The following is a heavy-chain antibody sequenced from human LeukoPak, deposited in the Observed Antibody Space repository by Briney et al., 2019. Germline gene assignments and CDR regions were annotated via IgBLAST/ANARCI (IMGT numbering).Heavy chain of an antibody. CDR2: FGTRSTST. CDR3: AKEGGYSGYDAFDY. J-gene: IGHJ4*02. V-gene: IGHV3-21*04. D-gene: IGHD5-12*01. CDR1: GFTFSGYS. Sequence: PGGSLRLSCTASGFTFSGYSMNWIRQAPGKGLEWVSSFGTRSTSTYHAGSVKGRFTISRDNSKNTLYLQMNSLRAEDTAVYYCAKEGGYSGYDAFDYWGQGTLVTVSS.